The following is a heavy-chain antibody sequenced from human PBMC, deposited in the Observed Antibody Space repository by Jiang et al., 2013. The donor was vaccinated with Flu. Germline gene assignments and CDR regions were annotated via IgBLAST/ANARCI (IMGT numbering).Heavy chain of an antibody. D-gene: IGHD2-15*01. CDR3: AHSRRRELCSGGNCYSFHH. Sequence: KPTQTLTLTCTFSGFSLSTSEMSVGWIRQPPGKALEWLARIDWDDDKYYSTSLRTRLTISKDTSKNQVVLIMTNMDPVDTATFFCAHSRRRELCSGGNCYSFHHWGQGALVTVSS. J-gene: IGHJ4*02. V-gene: IGHV2-70*12. CDR1: GFSLSTSEMS. CDR2: IDWDDDK.